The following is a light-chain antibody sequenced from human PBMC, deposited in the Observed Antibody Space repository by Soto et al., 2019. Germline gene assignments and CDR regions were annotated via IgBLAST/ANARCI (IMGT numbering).Light chain of an antibody. CDR1: SSDIGDYKY. J-gene: IGLJ2*01. Sequence: QSALTQPASVSGSPGQSITIPCTGSSSDIGDYKYVSWYKHHPGKAPKLMIYDVSNRPSGVSNRFSGSKSGNTASLTISGLQAEDEADYYCSSYTSTNFVIFGGGTKLTVL. CDR3: SSYTSTNFVI. CDR2: DVS. V-gene: IGLV2-14*03.